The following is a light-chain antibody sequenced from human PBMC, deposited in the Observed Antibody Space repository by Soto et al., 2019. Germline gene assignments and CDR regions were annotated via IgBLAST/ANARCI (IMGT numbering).Light chain of an antibody. CDR1: SSDVGGYNY. CDR2: DVS. Sequence: QAVVTQPASVSGSPGQSITISCTGTSSDVGGYNYVSWYQQHPGKAPKLMIYDVSNRPSGVSNRFSGSKSGNTASLTISVLQAEDEADYYCSSYTSSSTLVVFGTGTKLTVL. V-gene: IGLV2-14*01. CDR3: SSYTSSSTLVV. J-gene: IGLJ1*01.